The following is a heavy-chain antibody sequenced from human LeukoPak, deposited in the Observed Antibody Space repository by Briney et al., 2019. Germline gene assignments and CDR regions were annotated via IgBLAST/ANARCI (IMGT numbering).Heavy chain of an antibody. CDR1: GGPISSSSYY. Sequence: SETLSLTCTVSGGPISSSSYYWGWIRQPPGKGLEWIGSIYYSGSTYYNPSLKSRVTISVDTSKNQFSLKLSSVTAADTAVYYCARVGDFWSGYYTGASNYFDYWGQGTLVTVSS. CDR3: ARVGDFWSGYYTGASNYFDY. V-gene: IGHV4-39*07. CDR2: IYYSGST. J-gene: IGHJ4*02. D-gene: IGHD3-3*01.